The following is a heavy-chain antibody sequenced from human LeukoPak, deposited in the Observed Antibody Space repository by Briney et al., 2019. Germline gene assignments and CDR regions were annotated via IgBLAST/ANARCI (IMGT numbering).Heavy chain of an antibody. CDR3: ARSGSSSWYRTDAFDI. J-gene: IGHJ3*02. D-gene: IGHD6-13*01. V-gene: IGHV4-59*01. CDR2: IYYSGST. Sequence: SETLSLTCTVSGGSISSYYWGWIRQPPGKGLEWIGYIYYSGSTNYNPSLKSRVTISVDTSKNQFSLKLSSVTAADTAVYYCARSGSSSWYRTDAFDIWGQGTMVTVSS. CDR1: GGSISSYY.